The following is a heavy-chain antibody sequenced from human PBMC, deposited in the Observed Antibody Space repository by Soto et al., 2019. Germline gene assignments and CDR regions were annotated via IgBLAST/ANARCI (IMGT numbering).Heavy chain of an antibody. CDR1: GGSISSGGYY. D-gene: IGHD3-9*01. Sequence: PSETLSLTCTVSGGSISSGGYYWSWIRQHPGKGLEWIGYIYYSGSTYYNPSLKSRVTISVDTSKNQFSLKLSSVTAADTAVYYCARGRDILTGFGFDYWGQGTLVTVSS. CDR2: IYYSGST. V-gene: IGHV4-31*03. J-gene: IGHJ4*02. CDR3: ARGRDILTGFGFDY.